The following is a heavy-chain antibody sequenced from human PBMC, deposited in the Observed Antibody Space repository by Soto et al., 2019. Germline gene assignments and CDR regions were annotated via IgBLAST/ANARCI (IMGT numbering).Heavy chain of an antibody. D-gene: IGHD2-2*01. CDR1: GGSISSSSYY. V-gene: IGHV4-39*01. CDR2: IYYSGST. CDR3: ASIVVVPADYYYYYGMDV. J-gene: IGHJ6*02. Sequence: SETLSLTCTVSGGSISSSSYYWGWIRQPPGKGLEWIGSIYYSGSTYYNPSLKSRVTISVDTSKNQFSLKLSSVTAADTAVYYCASIVVVPADYYYYYGMDVWGQGTTVTVSS.